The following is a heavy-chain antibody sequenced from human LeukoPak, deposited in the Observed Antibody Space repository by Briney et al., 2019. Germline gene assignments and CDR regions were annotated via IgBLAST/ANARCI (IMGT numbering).Heavy chain of an antibody. D-gene: IGHD4-11*01. J-gene: IGHJ6*03. V-gene: IGHV4-4*09. CDR3: ANYIRIVHYYMDV. Sequence: SETLSLTCSVSGSYFDSKYWSWIRQPPGKGLEWIGHIYTSGSTNFNPSLRSRVAMSIDTSKNQFSLKVYSVTAADTAVYYCANYIRIVHYYMDVWGKGTTVIVSS. CDR2: IYTSGST. CDR1: GSYFDSKY.